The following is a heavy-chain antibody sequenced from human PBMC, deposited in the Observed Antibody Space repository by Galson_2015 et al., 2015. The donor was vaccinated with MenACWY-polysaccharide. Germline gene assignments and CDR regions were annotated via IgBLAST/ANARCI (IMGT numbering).Heavy chain of an antibody. CDR1: GGSVSSRTYY. CDR2: ISYSGSI. J-gene: IGHJ4*02. Sequence: ETLSLTCAVSGGSVSSRTYYWCWIRQPPGKGLEWIGYISYSGSINYNPSLKRRVTISVDASKNQFSLKLSSVTAADTAVYYCARATVVTGFDYWGRGTLVTVSS. CDR3: ARATVVTGFDY. D-gene: IGHD4-23*01. V-gene: IGHV4-61*01.